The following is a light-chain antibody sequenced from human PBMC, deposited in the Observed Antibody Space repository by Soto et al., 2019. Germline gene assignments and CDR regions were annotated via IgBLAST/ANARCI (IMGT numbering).Light chain of an antibody. CDR2: KAS. CDR1: QDVSQW. CDR3: QHYDSYPYT. V-gene: IGKV1-5*03. J-gene: IGKJ2*01. Sequence: DIHMTQSPSTLSASVGDTVTITCRASQDVSQWLAWYQERPGKPPKLLIYKASSLERGVPSRFRGRGSETEFTLTSRDLQPDDFATYYCQHYDSYPYTFGQGTRLEIK.